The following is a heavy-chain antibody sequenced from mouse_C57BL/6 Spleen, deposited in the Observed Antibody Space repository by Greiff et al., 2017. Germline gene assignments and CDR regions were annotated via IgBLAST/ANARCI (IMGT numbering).Heavy chain of an antibody. V-gene: IGHV1-69*01. D-gene: IGHD1-1*01. J-gene: IGHJ2*01. CDR3: AKGITTVDYFDY. CDR1: GYTFTSYW. CDR2: IDPSDSCP. Sequence: QVQLQQPGAELVMPGASVKLSCKASGYTFTSYWMHWVKQRPGQGLEWIGEIDPSDSCPNYNQKFKGKSTLTVDKSSSTAYMQLSSLTSEDSAVXDCAKGITTVDYFDYWGQGTTLTVSS.